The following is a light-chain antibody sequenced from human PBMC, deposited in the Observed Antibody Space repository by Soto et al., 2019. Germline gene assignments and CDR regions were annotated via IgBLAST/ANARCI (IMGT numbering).Light chain of an antibody. CDR1: QSVSSN. CDR3: QQYNNWPPFLT. CDR2: GPS. Sequence: EIVMTQSPATLSVSPGERATLSCRASQSVSSNLAWYQQKPGQAPRLLIYGPSTRATGIPARFSGGGSGTEFTLTISSLQSEDFAVYYCQQYNNWPPFLTFGGGTKVEIK. V-gene: IGKV3-15*01. J-gene: IGKJ4*01.